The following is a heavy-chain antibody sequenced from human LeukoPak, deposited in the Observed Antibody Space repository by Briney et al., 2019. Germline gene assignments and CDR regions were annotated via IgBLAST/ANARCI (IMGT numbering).Heavy chain of an antibody. J-gene: IGHJ6*02. CDR1: GGSISRGGYY. CDR2: IYYSGST. V-gene: IGHV4-31*03. CDR3: ARGRGAARPNYYYGMDV. D-gene: IGHD6-6*01. Sequence: SETLSLTCTVSGGSISRGGYYWSWIRQHPGKGLEWIGYIYYSGSTYYNPSLKSRVTISVDTSKNQFSLKLSSVTAADTAVYHCARGRGAARPNYYYGMDVWGQGTTVTASS.